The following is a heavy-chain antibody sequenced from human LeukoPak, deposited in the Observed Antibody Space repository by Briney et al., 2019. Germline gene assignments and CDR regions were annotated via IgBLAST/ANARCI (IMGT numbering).Heavy chain of an antibody. D-gene: IGHD3-22*01. CDR3: ASHLTYYYDSSGQPPDY. CDR2: IYYSGST. Sequence: SETLSLTCTVSGGSISSYYWSWIRQPPGKGLEWMGYIYYSGSTNYNPSLKSRVTISVDTSKNQFSLKLSSVTTADTAVYYCASHLTYYYDSSGQPPDYWGQGTLVTVSS. J-gene: IGHJ4*02. V-gene: IGHV4-59*01. CDR1: GGSISSYY.